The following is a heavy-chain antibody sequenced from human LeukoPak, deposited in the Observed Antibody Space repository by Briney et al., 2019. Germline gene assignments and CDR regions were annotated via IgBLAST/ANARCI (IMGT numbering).Heavy chain of an antibody. CDR1: GYTFTSYY. CDR2: INPSGGST. J-gene: IGHJ6*02. Sequence: ASVKVSCKASGYTFTSYYMHWVRQAPGQGLEWMGIINPSGGSTSYAQKFQGRVTMTRDTSTSTVYMELSSLRSEDTAVYYCARDTRYYDILTGGMDVWGQGTTVTVSS. D-gene: IGHD3-9*01. V-gene: IGHV1-46*01. CDR3: ARDTRYYDILTGGMDV.